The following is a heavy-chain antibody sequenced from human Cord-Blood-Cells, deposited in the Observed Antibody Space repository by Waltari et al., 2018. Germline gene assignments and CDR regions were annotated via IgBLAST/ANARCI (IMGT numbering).Heavy chain of an antibody. Sequence: QVQLVQSGAEVKKPGASVKVSCKASGYTFTGYYMHWVRQAPGQGLEWMGWINPNSGGKNYAQKFQGRVTMTRDTSISTAYMELSRLRSDDTAVYYCARGYDFWSGYDYWGQGTLVTVSS. CDR1: GYTFTGYY. CDR2: INPNSGGK. D-gene: IGHD3-3*01. V-gene: IGHV1-2*02. J-gene: IGHJ4*02. CDR3: ARGYDFWSGYDY.